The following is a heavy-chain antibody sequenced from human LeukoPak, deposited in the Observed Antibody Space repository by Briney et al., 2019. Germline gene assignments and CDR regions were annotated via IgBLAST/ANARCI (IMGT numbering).Heavy chain of an antibody. J-gene: IGHJ6*02. CDR1: GYAFTSYD. CDR2: MNPNSGNT. V-gene: IGHV1-8*01. Sequence: ASVKVSCKASGYAFTSYDINWVRQATGQGLEWIGWMNPNSGNTGYAQKFQGRVTMTRNTSISTAYMELSSLRSEDTAVYYCSWMPRYYYHGMDVWGQGTTVTVSS. CDR3: SWMPRYYYHGMDV. D-gene: IGHD2-2*01.